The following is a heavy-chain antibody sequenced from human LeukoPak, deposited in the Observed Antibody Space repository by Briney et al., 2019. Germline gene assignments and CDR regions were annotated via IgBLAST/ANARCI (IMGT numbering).Heavy chain of an antibody. CDR2: INHSGST. V-gene: IGHV4-34*01. D-gene: IGHD5-18*01. CDR3: ARANGLQLFDY. Sequence: SGTLSLTCAVYGGSFSGYYWSWIRQPPGKGLEWIGEINHSGSTNYNPSLKSRVTISVDTSKNQFSLKLSSVTAADTAVYYCARANGLQLFDYWGQGTLVTVSS. J-gene: IGHJ4*02. CDR1: GGSFSGYY.